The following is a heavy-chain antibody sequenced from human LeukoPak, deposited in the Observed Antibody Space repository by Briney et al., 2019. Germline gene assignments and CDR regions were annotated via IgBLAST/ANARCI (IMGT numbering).Heavy chain of an antibody. Sequence: GASVKVSCKASGYTFTSYYIHWVRQAPGQGLEWMGIINPSGGSTSYAQKFQGRVTMTRDTSTSTVYMELSSLRSEDTAVYYCARGRARSITIFGVVTLGYAFDIWGQGTMVTVSS. V-gene: IGHV1-46*01. J-gene: IGHJ3*02. CDR1: GYTFTSYY. CDR2: INPSGGST. CDR3: ARGRARSITIFGVVTLGYAFDI. D-gene: IGHD3-3*01.